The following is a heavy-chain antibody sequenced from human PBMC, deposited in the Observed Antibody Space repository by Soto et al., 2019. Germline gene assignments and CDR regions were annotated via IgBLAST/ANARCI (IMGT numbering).Heavy chain of an antibody. J-gene: IGHJ4*02. CDR3: AREVGGGGDY. CDR2: INHSGST. CDR1: GGSFSGYY. D-gene: IGHD3-16*01. Sequence: QVQLQQWGAGLLKPSETLSLTCAVYGGSFSGYYWSWIRQPPGKGLEWIGEINHSGSTNYNPSLKRRVPISVDTSKNQFSLKRSSVTAADTAVYYCAREVGGGGDYWGQGTLVTVSS. V-gene: IGHV4-34*01.